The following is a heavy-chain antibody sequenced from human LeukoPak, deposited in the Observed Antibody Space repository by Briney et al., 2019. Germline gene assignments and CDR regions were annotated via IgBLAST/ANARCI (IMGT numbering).Heavy chain of an antibody. J-gene: IGHJ3*02. CDR2: ISGSGGST. CDR1: GFTFSSYG. V-gene: IGHV3-23*01. D-gene: IGHD1-26*01. CDR3: AKDHEGGSYPHDAFDI. Sequence: GGSLRLSCAASGFTFSSYGMSWVRQAPGKGLEWVSAISGSGGSTYYADSVKGRFTISRDNSKNTLYLQMNSLRAEDTAVYYCAKDHEGGSYPHDAFDIWGQGTMVTVSS.